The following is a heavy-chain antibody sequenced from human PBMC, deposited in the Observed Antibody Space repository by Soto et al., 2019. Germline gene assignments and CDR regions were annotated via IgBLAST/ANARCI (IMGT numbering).Heavy chain of an antibody. D-gene: IGHD3-3*01. CDR2: MSGSGDDA. J-gene: IGHJ4*02. CDR1: GFTFSNYG. CDR3: AKKVTIYAVDPADY. V-gene: IGHV3-23*01. Sequence: LRLSCAASGFTFSNYGISWVRQAPGKGLEWVSVMSGSGDDAYYADSVKGRFTISRDNSKNMLYLQMNSLRAEDTAVYFCAKKVTIYAVDPADYWGQGTQVTVSS.